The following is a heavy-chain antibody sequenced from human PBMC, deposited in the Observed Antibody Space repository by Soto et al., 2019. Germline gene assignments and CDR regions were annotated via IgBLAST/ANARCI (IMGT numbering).Heavy chain of an antibody. J-gene: IGHJ4*02. CDR2: FRTGSYDSNT. V-gene: IGHV3-23*01. CDR1: GFTFSSYS. CDR3: AKKVNSGPGSQYFDY. D-gene: IGHD3-10*01. Sequence: PGGSLTLSCAVSGFTFSSYSISGVRQAPPKGLEWVTGFRTGSYDSNTDDADSVKGRFTISRDNSKNTLFLQMNSLRAEDTAIYSSAKKVNSGPGSQYFDYWGQGTLVTVSS.